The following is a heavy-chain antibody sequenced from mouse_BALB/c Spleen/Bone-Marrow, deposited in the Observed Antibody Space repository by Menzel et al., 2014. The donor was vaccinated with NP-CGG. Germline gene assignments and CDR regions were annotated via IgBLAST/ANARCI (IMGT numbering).Heavy chain of an antibody. CDR1: GYTFTSYT. CDR2: INPSSGYT. D-gene: IGHD2-10*02. CDR3: ARKYGKGGDY. Sequence: QVQLQQSGAELARPGASVKMSCKASGYTFTSYTMHWVKQRPGQGLEWIGYINPSSGYTNYNQKFKDKATLSVDKSSSTAYMQLSSLTSDDSAVYYCARKYGKGGDYWGQGTTLTVSS. V-gene: IGHV1-4*01. J-gene: IGHJ2*01.